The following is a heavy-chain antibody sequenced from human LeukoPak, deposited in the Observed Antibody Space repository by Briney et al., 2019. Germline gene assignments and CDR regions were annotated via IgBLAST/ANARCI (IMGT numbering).Heavy chain of an antibody. V-gene: IGHV4-39*01. Sequence: SETLSLTCTVSGGSISSSSYYWGWIRQPPGKGLEWIGSIYYSGSTYYNPSLKSRVTISVDTSKNQFSLKLSSVTAADTAVYYCARQRDYYDSSGYYIIDYWGQGTLVTVSP. CDR1: GGSISSSSYY. CDR3: ARQRDYYDSSGYYIIDY. J-gene: IGHJ4*02. D-gene: IGHD3-22*01. CDR2: IYYSGST.